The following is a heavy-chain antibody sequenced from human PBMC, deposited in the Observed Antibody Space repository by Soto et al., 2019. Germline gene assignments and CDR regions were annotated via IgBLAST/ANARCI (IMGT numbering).Heavy chain of an antibody. CDR1: GGTFNTYA. CDR3: AKEAGDH. Sequence: QMQLVQSGAEVKERGSSVKISCKTSGGTFNTYALTWVRQAPGQGLEWTGGIIPILGIKKVAQRFQGRVTINADESLTTAYMEMTSLRSDDTAVYYCAKEAGDHWGQGTLVTVSS. V-gene: IGHV1-69*01. CDR2: IIPILGIK. J-gene: IGHJ4*02. D-gene: IGHD3-10*01.